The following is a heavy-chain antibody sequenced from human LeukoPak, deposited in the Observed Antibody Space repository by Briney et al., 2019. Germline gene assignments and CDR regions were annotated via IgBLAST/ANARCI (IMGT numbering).Heavy chain of an antibody. CDR1: GFTFSKYW. J-gene: IGHJ4*02. V-gene: IGHV3-74*01. D-gene: IGHD6-19*01. CDR3: ATKQWLAPPPDS. Sequence: PGGSLRLSCAASGFTFSKYWMLWVRQAPGKGLESVSRINTDGTVTTYADSVKGRFTVSRDNADNTMFLQMNSLRDEDTAEDYCATKQWLAPPPDSWGQGTPVTVSS. CDR2: INTDGTVT.